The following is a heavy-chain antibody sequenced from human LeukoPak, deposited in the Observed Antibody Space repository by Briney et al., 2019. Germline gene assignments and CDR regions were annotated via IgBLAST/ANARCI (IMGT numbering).Heavy chain of an antibody. D-gene: IGHD2-2*01. J-gene: IGHJ4*02. CDR3: ARNEDIVVVPAARSEGGFDY. V-gene: IGHV4-38-2*02. Sequence: SETLSLTCTVSGYSISSGYYWGWIRQPPGKGLEWIGSIYHSGSTYYNPSLKSRVTISVDTSKNQFSLKLSSVTAADTAVYCCARNEDIVVVPAARSEGGFDYWGQGTLVTVSS. CDR1: GYSISSGYY. CDR2: IYHSGST.